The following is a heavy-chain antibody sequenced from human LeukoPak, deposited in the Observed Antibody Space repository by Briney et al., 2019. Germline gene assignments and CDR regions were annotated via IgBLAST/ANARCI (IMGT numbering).Heavy chain of an antibody. CDR3: ARDKWHPTLGHHYVMDV. D-gene: IGHD5-12*01. CDR2: VSESGGTS. J-gene: IGHJ6*02. V-gene: IGHV3-23*01. CDR1: GFIFKTHA. Sequence: GGSLRLSCAASGFIFKTHAMRWVREAPGKGLEWVASVSESGGTSYYADSVRGGFIIFRDNSKNTLYLQMNSLTAGHSPLYYCARDKWHPTLGHHYVMDVWGQGTTVTVSS.